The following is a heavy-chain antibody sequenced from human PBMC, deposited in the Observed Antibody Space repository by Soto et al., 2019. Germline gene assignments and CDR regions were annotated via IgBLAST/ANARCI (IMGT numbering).Heavy chain of an antibody. V-gene: IGHV3-23*01. J-gene: IGHJ5*02. D-gene: IGHD3-10*01. CDR3: VTRPPRGLGWFDP. CDR1: GFTFSSYA. CDR2: ISGSGGST. Sequence: EVQLLESGGGLVQPGGSLRLSCAASGFTFSSYAMSWVRQAPGKGLEWVSAISGSGGSTYYADSVKGRFTISRDNSKNTLYLQMNSLRAVDTAVYYCVTRPPRGLGWFDPWGQGTLVTFSS.